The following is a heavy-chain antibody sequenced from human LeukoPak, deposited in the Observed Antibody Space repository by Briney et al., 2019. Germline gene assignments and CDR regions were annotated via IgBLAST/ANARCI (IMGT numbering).Heavy chain of an antibody. D-gene: IGHD6-13*01. CDR2: ISSSGSTR. V-gene: IGHV3-48*03. J-gene: IGHJ4*02. Sequence: GGSLRLSCAVSGFTFSSYEMNWVRQAPGKGLEWISYISSSGSTRYYADSMKGRFTISRDNAKNSLYLQMNSLRAEDTAVYYCAREYRIAAAGHFDYWGQGTLVTVSS. CDR1: GFTFSSYE. CDR3: AREYRIAAAGHFDY.